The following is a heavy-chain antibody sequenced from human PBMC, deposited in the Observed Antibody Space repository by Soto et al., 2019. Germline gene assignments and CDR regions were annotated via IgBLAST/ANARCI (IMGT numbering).Heavy chain of an antibody. CDR2: ISYDGSNK. J-gene: IGHJ3*02. CDR3: ATVRGYRPAVDAFAI. CDR1: GFSFSNYA. D-gene: IGHD3-16*02. Sequence: QVQLVESGGGVVQPGRSLRLSCVASGFSFSNYAMHWVRQAPGKGLEWVAVISYDGSNKYYADSVKGRFTISRDNSKNTLSLRMNNLRTEDTAGSYCATVRGYRPAVDAFAIWGQGTMVTVSS. V-gene: IGHV3-30-3*01.